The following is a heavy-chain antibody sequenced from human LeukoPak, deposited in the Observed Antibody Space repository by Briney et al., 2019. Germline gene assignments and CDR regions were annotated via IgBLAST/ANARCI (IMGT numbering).Heavy chain of an antibody. J-gene: IGHJ4*02. CDR2: IYYSGST. D-gene: IGHD3-3*01. V-gene: IGHV4-39*07. CDR1: GGSISSSSYY. CDR3: ARVFGVVIAPFDY. Sequence: SSETLSLTCTVSGGSISSSSYYWGWIRQPPGKGLEWIGSIYYSGSTYYNPSLKSRVTISVDTSKNQFSLKLSSVTAADTAVYYCARVFGVVIAPFDYWGQGTLVTVSS.